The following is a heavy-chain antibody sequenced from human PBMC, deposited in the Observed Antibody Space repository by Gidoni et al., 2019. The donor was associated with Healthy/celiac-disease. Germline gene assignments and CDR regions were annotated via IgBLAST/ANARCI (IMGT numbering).Heavy chain of an antibody. CDR1: GFSFTSYW. J-gene: IGHJ5*02. V-gene: IGHV5-51*01. CDR2: IYPSDSDT. CDR3: ARLHRGAAAGLLDP. D-gene: IGHD6-13*01. Sequence: VQLVQSGAEVKKPGDSLLISCKRSGFSFTSYWIGWVRQMPGKGLEWMGIIYPSDSDTRYSPSFQGQVTISAEKSSSTAYLQWSSLKASDTAMYYCARLHRGAAAGLLDPWGQGTLVTVSS.